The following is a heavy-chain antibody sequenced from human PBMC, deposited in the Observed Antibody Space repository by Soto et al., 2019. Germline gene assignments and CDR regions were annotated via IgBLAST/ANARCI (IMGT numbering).Heavy chain of an antibody. J-gene: IGHJ3*02. CDR3: ARLNGVDFWSGYYTHYDAFDI. Sequence: GESLKISCQGSGYSFTSYWIGWVRQMPGKGLEWMGIIYPGDSDTRYSPSFQGQVTISADKSISTAYLQWSSLKASDTAMYYCARLNGVDFWSGYYTHYDAFDIWGQGTMVTVSS. V-gene: IGHV5-51*01. CDR1: GYSFTSYW. D-gene: IGHD3-3*01. CDR2: IYPGDSDT.